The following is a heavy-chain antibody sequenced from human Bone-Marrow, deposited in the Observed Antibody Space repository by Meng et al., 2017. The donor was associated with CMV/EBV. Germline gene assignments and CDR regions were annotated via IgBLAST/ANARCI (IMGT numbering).Heavy chain of an antibody. Sequence: QLRLEGSGPGLVKPSETPSLTCTVSGGSISSSSYYWGWIRQPPGKGLEWIGSIYYSGSTYYNPSLKSRVTISVDTSKNQFSLKLSSVTAADTAVYYCATLSGYSYVDYWGQGTPVTVSS. CDR1: GGSISSSSYY. D-gene: IGHD5-18*01. J-gene: IGHJ4*02. V-gene: IGHV4-39*07. CDR3: ATLSGYSYVDY. CDR2: IYYSGST.